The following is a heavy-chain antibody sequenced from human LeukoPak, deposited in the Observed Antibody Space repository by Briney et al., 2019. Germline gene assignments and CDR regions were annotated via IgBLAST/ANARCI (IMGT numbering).Heavy chain of an antibody. D-gene: IGHD4-23*01. CDR3: AILPLTVVTPLDV. CDR2: FDPEEGET. CDR1: GHSHAELA. V-gene: IGHV1-24*01. Sequence: ASVKVSCKVSGHSHAELAMHWVRQAPGKGLEWVGGFDPEEGETFYAQEVLGRVSMTEDTSTDTAYMELSSLTSEDTAVYYCAILPLTVVTPLDVWGQGTTVTVSS. J-gene: IGHJ6*02.